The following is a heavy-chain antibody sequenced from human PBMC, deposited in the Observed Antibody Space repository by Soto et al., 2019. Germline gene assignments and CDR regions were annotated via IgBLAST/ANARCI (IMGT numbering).Heavy chain of an antibody. CDR2: IIAIFGTA. CDR1: GGTFSSYA. J-gene: IGHJ6*02. V-gene: IGHV1-69*06. Sequence: SWKVPCKASGGTFSSYAINWVRQAPGQRLEWMGGIIAIFGTANYAQKFQGRVTITADKSTSTAYMELSSLRSEDTAVYYCARSYGSGSYYTQEPYSDGMDVWGLGTTVTVSS. D-gene: IGHD3-10*01. CDR3: ARSYGSGSYYTQEPYSDGMDV.